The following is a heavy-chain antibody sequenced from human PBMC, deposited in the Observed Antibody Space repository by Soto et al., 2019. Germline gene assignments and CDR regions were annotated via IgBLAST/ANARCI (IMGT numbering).Heavy chain of an antibody. J-gene: IGHJ6*02. CDR2: IFHSGST. CDR1: GGSISSGCYS. D-gene: IGHD5-18*01. V-gene: IGHV4-30-2*01. Sequence: TLSLTCAVSGGSISSGCYSWSWIRQPPGKGLEWIGYIFHSGSTYYNPSLKSRVTITVDTSKNQFSLKLSSVTAADTAVYCCARGGYSSKYYFYYGMDVWGQGTTVT. CDR3: ARGGYSSKYYFYYGMDV.